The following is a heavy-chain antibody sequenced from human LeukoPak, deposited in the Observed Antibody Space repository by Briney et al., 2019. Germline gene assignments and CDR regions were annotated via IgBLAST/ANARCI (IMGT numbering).Heavy chain of an antibody. Sequence: GGSLRLSCAASGFTFSDYYMGWIRQAPGKGLEWVSYISSSGSTIYYADSVKGRFTISRDNAKNSLYLQMNSLRAEDTAVYYCARGKTGSYYSRSYYMDVWGKGTTVTISS. V-gene: IGHV3-11*01. J-gene: IGHJ6*03. CDR1: GFTFSDYY. CDR2: ISSSGSTI. D-gene: IGHD3-10*01. CDR3: ARGKTGSYYSRSYYMDV.